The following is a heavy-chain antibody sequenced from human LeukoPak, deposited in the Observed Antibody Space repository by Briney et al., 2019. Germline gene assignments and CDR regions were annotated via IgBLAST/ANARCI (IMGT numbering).Heavy chain of an antibody. CDR2: ISGSGGST. CDR1: GYTFSSYA. CDR3: AKDFPTYCSSTSCYSRDY. D-gene: IGHD2-2*01. V-gene: IGHV3-23*01. J-gene: IGHJ4*02. Sequence: GGSLRLSCAASGYTFSSYAMSWGRQAPGKGLEWVSAISGSGGSTYYADSVKGRFTISRDNSKNTLYLQMNSLRAEDTAVYYCAKDFPTYCSSTSCYSRDYWGQGTLVTVSS.